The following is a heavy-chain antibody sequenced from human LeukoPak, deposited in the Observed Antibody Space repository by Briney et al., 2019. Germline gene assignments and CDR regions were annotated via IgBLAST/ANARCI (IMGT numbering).Heavy chain of an antibody. CDR1: GFTFSSHW. CDR3: ARVYYYGSGSSLGYFDY. Sequence: GGSLRLSCAASGFTFSSHWMHWVRHAPGKGLVWVSRINSDGSSTSYADSVKGRFTISRDNAKNTLYLQMNSLRAEDTAVYYCARVYYYGSGSSLGYFDYWGQGTLVTVSS. CDR2: INSDGSST. V-gene: IGHV3-74*01. D-gene: IGHD3-10*01. J-gene: IGHJ4*02.